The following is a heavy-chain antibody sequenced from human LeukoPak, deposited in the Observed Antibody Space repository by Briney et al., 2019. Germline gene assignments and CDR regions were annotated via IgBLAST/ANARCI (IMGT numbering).Heavy chain of an antibody. J-gene: IGHJ4*02. CDR2: IYTSGST. CDR3: ARDGGGLLYYFDY. Sequence: SQTLSLTCTVSGGSFNSGDYSWSWIRQPAGKGLEWIGRIYTSGSTNYNPSLKSRVTISVDTSKNQFSLKLSSVTAADTAVYYCARDGGGLLYYFDYWGQGTLVTVSS. CDR1: GGSFNSGDYS. V-gene: IGHV4-61*02. D-gene: IGHD2-15*01.